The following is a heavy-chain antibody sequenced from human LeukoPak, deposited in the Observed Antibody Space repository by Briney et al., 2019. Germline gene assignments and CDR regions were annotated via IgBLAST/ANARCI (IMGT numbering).Heavy chain of an antibody. V-gene: IGHV4-59*01. CDR2: IYYSGST. CDR3: ARDYYDSSGYSNWFDP. J-gene: IGHJ5*02. D-gene: IGHD3-22*01. CDR1: GGSISSYY. Sequence: SETLSLTCTVSGGSISSYYWSWIRQPPGKGLERIGYIYYSGSTNYNPSLKSRVTISVDTSKNQFSLKLSSVTAADTAVYYCARDYYDSSGYSNWFDPWGQGTLVTVSS.